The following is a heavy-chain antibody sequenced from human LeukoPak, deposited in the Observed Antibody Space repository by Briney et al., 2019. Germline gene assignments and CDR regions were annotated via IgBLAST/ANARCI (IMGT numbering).Heavy chain of an antibody. D-gene: IGHD4-17*01. V-gene: IGHV1-69*05. CDR3: ARDVGDYRRTYYYYYYMDV. CDR1: GGTFSSYA. J-gene: IGHJ6*03. Sequence: SVKVSXKASGGTFSSYAISWMRQAPGQGLEWIGRIIPIFGTANYAQKFQGRVTITTDESTSTAYMELSSLRSEDTAVYYCARDVGDYRRTYYYYYYMDVWGKGTTVTVSS. CDR2: IIPIFGTA.